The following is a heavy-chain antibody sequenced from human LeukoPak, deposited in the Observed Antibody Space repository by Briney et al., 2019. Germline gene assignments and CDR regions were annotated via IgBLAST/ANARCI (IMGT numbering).Heavy chain of an antibody. Sequence: SETLSLNCSVSGGSLSSYYWSWIRQPAGKGLEWIGRIYSSGSTNYNPSLKSRVTMSVDTSKNQFSLDVNSVTAADTAVYYCARDSSTWRSFDSWGQETLVTVSS. CDR1: GGSLSSYY. CDR2: IYSSGST. V-gene: IGHV4-4*07. CDR3: ARDSSTWRSFDS. J-gene: IGHJ4*02. D-gene: IGHD6-13*01.